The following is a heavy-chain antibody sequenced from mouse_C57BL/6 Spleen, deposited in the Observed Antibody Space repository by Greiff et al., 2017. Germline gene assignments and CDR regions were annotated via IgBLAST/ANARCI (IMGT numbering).Heavy chain of an antibody. CDR1: GYTFTSYW. J-gene: IGHJ4*01. D-gene: IGHD3-2*02. CDR2: IYPGSGST. CDR3: AREGTAHGAMDY. V-gene: IGHV1-55*01. Sequence: QVQLQQSGAELVKPGASVKMSCKASGYTFTSYWITWVKQRPGQGLEWIGDIYPGSGSTNYNEKFKSKATLTVDTSSSTAYMQLSSLTSEDSAVYYCAREGTAHGAMDYWGQGTSVTVSS.